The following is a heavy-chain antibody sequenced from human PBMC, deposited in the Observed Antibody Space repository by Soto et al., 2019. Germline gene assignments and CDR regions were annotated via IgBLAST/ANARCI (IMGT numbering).Heavy chain of an antibody. V-gene: IGHV3-53*01. CDR3: VRPLSSGRNYGKDV. CDR2: IYYNGTT. D-gene: IGHD3-10*01. CDR1: GLTVGDNY. Sequence: SGGGLIQPGGSLRLSCAASGLTVGDNYMSWVRQAPGMGLEWVSAIYYNGTTYYADSVKGRFTISRDTSKNTLSLQMDSLRVEDTAVYYCVRPLSSGRNYGKDVWGQGTTVTVSS. J-gene: IGHJ6*02.